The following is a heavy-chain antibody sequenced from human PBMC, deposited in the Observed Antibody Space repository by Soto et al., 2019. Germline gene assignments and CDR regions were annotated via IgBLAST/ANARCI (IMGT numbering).Heavy chain of an antibody. V-gene: IGHV2-5*02. D-gene: IGHD6-19*01. Sequence: QITLKESGPSLVKPTQTLTLTCTFSGFSLTTTGVGVVWIRQPPGKALEWLALIYWDDDKHYSPSLRRSLTVNKDTTKNQVVLTLTNVDPADTGTYFCAHVGGLEQWLYRLDHWGQGTVVTVSS. CDR3: AHVGGLEQWLYRLDH. J-gene: IGHJ4*02. CDR1: GFSLTTTGVG. CDR2: IYWDDDK.